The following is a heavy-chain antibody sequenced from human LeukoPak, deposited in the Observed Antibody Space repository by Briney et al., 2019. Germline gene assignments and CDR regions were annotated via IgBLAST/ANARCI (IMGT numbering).Heavy chain of an antibody. J-gene: IGHJ4*02. D-gene: IGHD3-10*01. CDR2: IYYSGST. Sequence: SETLSLTCTVSGGSISSYYWSWIRQPPGKGLEWIGYIYYSGSTNYNPSLKSRVTISVDTSKNQFSLKLSSVTAADTAVYYRARGGLEVRGVINDYWGQGTLVTVSS. CDR1: GGSISSYY. CDR3: ARGGLEVRGVINDY. V-gene: IGHV4-59*01.